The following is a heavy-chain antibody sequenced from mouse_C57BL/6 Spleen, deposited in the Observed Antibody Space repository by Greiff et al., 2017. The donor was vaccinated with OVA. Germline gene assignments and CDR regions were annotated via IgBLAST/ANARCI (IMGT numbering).Heavy chain of an antibody. V-gene: IGHV5-9*01. J-gene: IGHJ1*03. CDR3: ARPYYYGSSSPWYFDV. CDR1: GFTFSSYT. D-gene: IGHD1-1*01. CDR2: ISGGGGNT. Sequence: EVQVVESGGGLVKPGGSLKLSCAASGFTFSSYTMSWVRQTPETRLEWVATISGGGGNTYYPDSVKGRFTISRDNAKNTLYLQMSSLRSEDTALYYCARPYYYGSSSPWYFDVWGTGTTVTVSS.